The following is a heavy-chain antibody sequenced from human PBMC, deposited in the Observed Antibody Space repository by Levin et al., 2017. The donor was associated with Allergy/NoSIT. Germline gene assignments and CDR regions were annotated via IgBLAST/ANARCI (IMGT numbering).Heavy chain of an antibody. Sequence: SCAASGFTFSSYGMHWVRQAPGKGLEWVAVISYDGSNKYYADSVKGRFTISRDNSKNTLYLQMNSLRAEDTAVYYCAKGPSSLNIAAAAHFDYWGQGTLVTVSS. J-gene: IGHJ4*02. D-gene: IGHD6-13*01. V-gene: IGHV3-30*18. CDR2: ISYDGSNK. CDR1: GFTFSSYG. CDR3: AKGPSSLNIAAAAHFDY.